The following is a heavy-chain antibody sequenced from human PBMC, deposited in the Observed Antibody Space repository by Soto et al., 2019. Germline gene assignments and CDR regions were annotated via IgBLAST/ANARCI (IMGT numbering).Heavy chain of an antibody. J-gene: IGHJ6*02. CDR3: AREKSEQWLGYYYYGIDV. V-gene: IGHV1-3*01. Sequence: ASVKVSCKASGYTFTSYAMHWVRQAPGQRLEWMGWINAGNGNTKYSQKFQGRVTITRDTSASTAYMELSSLRSEDTAVYYCAREKSEQWLGYYYYGIDVWGQGTTVTVSS. CDR2: INAGNGNT. CDR1: GYTFTSYA. D-gene: IGHD6-19*01.